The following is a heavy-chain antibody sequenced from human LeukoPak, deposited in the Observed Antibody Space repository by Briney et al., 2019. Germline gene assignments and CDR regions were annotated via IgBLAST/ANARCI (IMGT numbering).Heavy chain of an antibody. Sequence: GSLRLSCAASGFTFSSYAMHWVRQAPGKGLEWVAVISYDGSNKYYADSVKGRFTISRDNSKNTLYLQMNSLRAEDTAVYYCARLSGWSFAFDIWGQGTMVTVSS. CDR2: ISYDGSNK. CDR1: GFTFSSYA. V-gene: IGHV3-30-3*01. D-gene: IGHD6-19*01. CDR3: ARLSGWSFAFDI. J-gene: IGHJ3*02.